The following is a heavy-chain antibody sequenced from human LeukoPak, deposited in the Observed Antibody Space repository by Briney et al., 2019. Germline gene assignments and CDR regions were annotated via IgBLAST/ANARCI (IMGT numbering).Heavy chain of an antibody. CDR3: ARDSYYYDSSGYYYEDY. Sequence: PSETLSLTCTVSGGSISSSSYYWGWIRQPPGKGLEWIGSIYYSGSTYYNPSLKSRVTISVDTSKNQSSLKLSSVTAADTAVYYCARDSYYYDSSGYYYEDYWGQGTLVTVSS. V-gene: IGHV4-39*07. J-gene: IGHJ4*02. CDR2: IYYSGST. CDR1: GGSISSSSYY. D-gene: IGHD3-22*01.